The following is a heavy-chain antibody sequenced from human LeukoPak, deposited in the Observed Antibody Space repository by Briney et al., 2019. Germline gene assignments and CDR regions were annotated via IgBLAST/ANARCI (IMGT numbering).Heavy chain of an antibody. CDR2: IYYCGNT. D-gene: IGHD5/OR15-5a*01. Sequence: SETLSLTCTVSGGSISVYYWSWIRQPPGEGLEWIGYIYYCGNTKSNPSLKTRVIISGDTSKNQLSLKLSSVTAGDPAVYYCAGLRGYRVYDVMEGYLFDYWGEGTLVTVYS. V-gene: IGHV4-59*01. CDR3: AGLRGYRVYDVMEGYLFDY. J-gene: IGHJ4*02. CDR1: GGSISVYY.